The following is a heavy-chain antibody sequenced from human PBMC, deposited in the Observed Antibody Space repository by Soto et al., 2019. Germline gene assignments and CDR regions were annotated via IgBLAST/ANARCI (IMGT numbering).Heavy chain of an antibody. D-gene: IGHD2-21*01. CDR2: IYYSGST. V-gene: IGHV4-31*03. CDR3: ARDTISPLNDAFDI. Sequence: SETLSLTCTVSGGSISSGGYYWSWIRQHPGKGLEWIGYIYYSGSTYYNPSLKSRVTISVDTSKNQFSLKLSSVTAADTAVYYCARDTISPLNDAFDIWGQGTMVTVS. J-gene: IGHJ3*02. CDR1: GGSISSGGYY.